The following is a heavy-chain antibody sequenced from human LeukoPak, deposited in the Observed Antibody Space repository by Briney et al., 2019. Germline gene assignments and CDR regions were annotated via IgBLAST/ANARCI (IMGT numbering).Heavy chain of an antibody. CDR2: ISGSGGRT. V-gene: IGHV3-23*01. Sequence: GGSLRLSCAASGFTFSSYAMSWVRQAPGKGLEWVSAISGSGGRTYYADSVKGRFTIARDNSKNTLYLQMNSLRAEDTAVYYCAKDRILVVVIAILFDYWGQGTLVTVSS. D-gene: IGHD2-21*01. CDR3: AKDRILVVVIAILFDY. CDR1: GFTFSSYA. J-gene: IGHJ4*02.